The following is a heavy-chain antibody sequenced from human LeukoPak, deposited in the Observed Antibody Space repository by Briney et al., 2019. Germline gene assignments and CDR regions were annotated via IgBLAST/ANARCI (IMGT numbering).Heavy chain of an antibody. Sequence: PSETLSLTCAVYGGSFSGYNWSWIRQPPGKGLEWIGEINHSGSTNYNPSLKSRVTISVDTSKNQFSLKLSSVTAADTAVYYCARGVSRPASYWGQGTLVTVSS. V-gene: IGHV4-34*01. CDR1: GGSFSGYN. D-gene: IGHD4-23*01. CDR2: INHSGST. J-gene: IGHJ4*02. CDR3: ARGVSRPASY.